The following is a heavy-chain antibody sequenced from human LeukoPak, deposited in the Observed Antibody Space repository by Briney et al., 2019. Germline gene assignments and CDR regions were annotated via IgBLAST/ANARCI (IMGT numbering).Heavy chain of an antibody. V-gene: IGHV4-59*06. J-gene: IGHJ4*02. CDR2: IYYSGDT. D-gene: IGHD5-12*01. CDR3: ARVEAATTNPRFES. Sequence: SETLSLTCTVSGGSISSYYWSWIRQHPGKGLEWIGYIYYSGDTYYNPSLTSRVTISVDTSKNQFSLKLTSETAADTAVYYCARVEAATTNPRFESWGQGTLVTVSS. CDR1: GGSISSYY.